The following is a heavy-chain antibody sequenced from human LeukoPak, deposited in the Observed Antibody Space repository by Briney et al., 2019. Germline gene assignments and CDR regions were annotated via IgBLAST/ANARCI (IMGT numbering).Heavy chain of an antibody. CDR3: AGRADRNRRGDFFDS. Sequence: SEALSLTCSVAGVSISSAIYHWGWVRQAPGKGLEWIGNIYYRGVTYYNPSLKSRVILSVDSSDNQVSLKISSVTAADTAMYYCAGRADRNRRGDFFDSWGPGTPVTVSS. J-gene: IGHJ5*01. V-gene: IGHV4-39*01. D-gene: IGHD3-10*01. CDR2: IYYRGVT. CDR1: GVSISSAIYH.